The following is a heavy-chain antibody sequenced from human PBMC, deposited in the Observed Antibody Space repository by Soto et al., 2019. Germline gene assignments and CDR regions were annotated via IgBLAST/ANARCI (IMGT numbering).Heavy chain of an antibody. D-gene: IGHD6-6*01. Sequence: QVQLVQSGAEVKKPGASVKVSCKSSGYTFTSYGISWVRQAPGQGLEWMGWISAYNGNTNYAQKLQGRVTMTTDTSTSTAYMELRSLRSDDTAVYYCARVESIAARPRPNYYYMDVWGKGTTVTVSS. CDR2: ISAYNGNT. CDR3: ARVESIAARPRPNYYYMDV. J-gene: IGHJ6*03. V-gene: IGHV1-18*01. CDR1: GYTFTSYG.